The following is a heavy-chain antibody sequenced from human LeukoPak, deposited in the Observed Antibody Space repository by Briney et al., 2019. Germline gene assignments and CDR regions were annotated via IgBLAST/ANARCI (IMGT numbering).Heavy chain of an antibody. CDR1: GVSFSGYN. Sequence: TSETLSLTCSVYGVSFSGYNWSWIRQFPGKGLEWIGEINHTGSTNYNPSLKSRVTMSIDTSKSQFSLKLTSMTAADTAVYYCARVGGGAMPYSDYWGQGTLVTVSS. CDR2: INHTGST. V-gene: IGHV4-34*01. CDR3: ARVGGGAMPYSDY. J-gene: IGHJ4*02. D-gene: IGHD3-16*01.